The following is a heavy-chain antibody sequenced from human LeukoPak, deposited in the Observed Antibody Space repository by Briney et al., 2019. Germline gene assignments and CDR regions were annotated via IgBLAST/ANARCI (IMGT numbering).Heavy chain of an antibody. CDR3: ARHPATTNVAFDI. J-gene: IGHJ3*02. V-gene: IGHV4-39*01. Sequence: SETLSLTCTVSGGSISSSSYYWGWIRQPPGKGLEWIGSIYYSGSTYYNPSLKSRVTISVDTSKNQFSLKLSSVTAADTAVYYCARHPATTNVAFDIWGQGTMVTVSS. CDR2: IYYSGST. CDR1: GGSISSSSYY. D-gene: IGHD1-14*01.